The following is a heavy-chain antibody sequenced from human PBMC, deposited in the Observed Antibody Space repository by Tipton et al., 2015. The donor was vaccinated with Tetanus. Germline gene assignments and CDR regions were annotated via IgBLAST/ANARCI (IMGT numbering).Heavy chain of an antibody. CDR2: FHPSGNT. Sequence: LSLTCAVYGGPFRGYYFSWIRQSPARGLEWIGEFHPSGNTYYNPSFTSRITLSQDTSKNQFSLKLNSVTAADTAVYYCARGVDRANAGPDWGQGTRVSVSS. J-gene: IGHJ4*02. CDR3: ARGVDRANAGPD. V-gene: IGHV4-34*01. D-gene: IGHD5-18*01. CDR1: GGPFRGYY.